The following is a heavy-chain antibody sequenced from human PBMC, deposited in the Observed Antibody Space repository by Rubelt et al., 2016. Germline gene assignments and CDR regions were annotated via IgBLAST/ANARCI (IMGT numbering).Heavy chain of an antibody. Sequence: QVQLVQSGAEVKKPGASVKVSCKASGYTFTSYGISWVRQAPGQGLEWMGWISAYNGNTNYAQNLQGRVTMTPGTSTGTAYRGRRRLGSDDTAVYYCVGGEPADYWGQGTLVTVSS. CDR2: ISAYNGNT. D-gene: IGHD3-10*01. CDR1: GYTFTSYG. J-gene: IGHJ4*02. V-gene: IGHV1-18*01. CDR3: VGGEPADY.